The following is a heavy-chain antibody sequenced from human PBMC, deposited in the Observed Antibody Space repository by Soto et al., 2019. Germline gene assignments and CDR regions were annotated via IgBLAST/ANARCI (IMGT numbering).Heavy chain of an antibody. J-gene: IGHJ4*02. CDR3: ASSYGSGSYSEFDF. CDR1: GGTLSSYS. V-gene: IGHV1-69*08. Sequence: QVQLVQSGPEVKKPGSSVKVSCKASGGTLSSYSFSWVRQAPGQGLEWMGAIVPLLNTTNFAQNFQGRVTITADKSTSTAYMQLNSLRSEDTALYFCASSYGSGSYSEFDFWGQGTLVTVSS. D-gene: IGHD3-10*01. CDR2: IVPLLNTT.